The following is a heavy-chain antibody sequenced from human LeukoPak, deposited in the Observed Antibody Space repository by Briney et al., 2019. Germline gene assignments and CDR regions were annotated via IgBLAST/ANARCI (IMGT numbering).Heavy chain of an antibody. D-gene: IGHD3-22*01. V-gene: IGHV3-9*01. CDR1: GFTFSSYG. CDR3: AKDMAYHDATSYFQH. CDR2: ISWNSGSI. Sequence: PGGSLRLSCAASGFTFSSYGMHWVRQAPGKGLEWVSGISWNSGSIGYADSVKGRFTISRDNAKNSLYLQMNSLRAEDTALYYCAKDMAYHDATSYFQHWGQGTLVTVSS. J-gene: IGHJ1*01.